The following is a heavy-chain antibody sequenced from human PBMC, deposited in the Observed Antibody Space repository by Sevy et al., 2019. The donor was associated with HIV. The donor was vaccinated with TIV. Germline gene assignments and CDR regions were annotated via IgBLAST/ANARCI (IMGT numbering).Heavy chain of an antibody. CDR3: ARSYLSYRYKGGFDY. V-gene: IGHV4-38-2*02. D-gene: IGHD3-16*02. CDR1: GYSISSGYY. CDR2: IYHSGST. Sequence: SETLSLTCTVSGYSISSGYYWGWIRQPPGKGLEWIGSIYHSGSTYYNPSLKSRVTISVDTSKNQFSLKLSSVTAADTAMYYCARSYLSYRYKGGFDYWGQGTLVTVSS. J-gene: IGHJ4*02.